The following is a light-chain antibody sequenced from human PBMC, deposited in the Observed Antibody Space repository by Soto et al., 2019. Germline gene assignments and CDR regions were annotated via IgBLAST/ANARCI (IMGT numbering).Light chain of an antibody. V-gene: IGKV3-20*01. CDR1: QSVDSSY. J-gene: IGKJ1*01. Sequence: EIVLTQSPGTLSLSPGERATLSCRASQSVDSSYLAWYQQKPGQAPRLLIYGASSRATGIPDRFSGGGSGTDFTLSISRLEPEDFAVYYCQQHGSSPPWTFGQGTKVEIK. CDR3: QQHGSSPPWT. CDR2: GAS.